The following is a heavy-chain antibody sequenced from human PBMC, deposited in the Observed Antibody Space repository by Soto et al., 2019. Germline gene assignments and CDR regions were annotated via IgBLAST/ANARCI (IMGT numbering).Heavy chain of an antibody. V-gene: IGHV1-69*01. CDR3: ASRERVGAFDI. D-gene: IGHD1-26*01. CDR1: GGTLSNYA. Sequence: QVQLVQSGAEVKKPGSSMKVSCKASGGTLSNYAINWVRQAPGQGLEWMGGIIPILGSANYAQKFQDRVTITADESTSTTYMELSSLTSKDAAVYYCASRERVGAFDIWGQGTVVTVSS. CDR2: IIPILGSA. J-gene: IGHJ3*02.